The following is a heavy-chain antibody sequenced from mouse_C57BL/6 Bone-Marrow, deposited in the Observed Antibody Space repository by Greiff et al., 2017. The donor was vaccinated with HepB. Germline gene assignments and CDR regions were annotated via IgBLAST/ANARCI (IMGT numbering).Heavy chain of an antibody. CDR3: ASPYDYDEGWFAY. D-gene: IGHD2-4*01. CDR1: GYTFTSYW. Sequence: LQESGAELAKPGASVKLSCKASGYTFTSYWMPWVKQRPGQGLEWIGYINPSSGYTKYNQKFKDKATLTADKSSSTAYMQLSSLTYEDSAVYYCASPYDYDEGWFAYWGQGTLVTVSA. CDR2: INPSSGYT. J-gene: IGHJ3*01. V-gene: IGHV1-7*01.